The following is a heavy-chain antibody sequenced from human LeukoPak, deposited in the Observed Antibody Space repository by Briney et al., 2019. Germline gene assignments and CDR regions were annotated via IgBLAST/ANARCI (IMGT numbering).Heavy chain of an antibody. CDR1: GGSISSYY. V-gene: IGHV4-4*07. J-gene: IGHJ5*02. CDR2: IYTSGST. D-gene: IGHD6-19*01. CDR3: ARGLAAVRWFDP. Sequence: PSETLSLTCTVSGGSISSYYWSWIRQPAGKGLEWIGRIYTSGSTNYNPSLKSRLTMSVDTSKNQLSLKLYSVTAADTAVYYCARGLAAVRWFDPWGQGTLVTVSS.